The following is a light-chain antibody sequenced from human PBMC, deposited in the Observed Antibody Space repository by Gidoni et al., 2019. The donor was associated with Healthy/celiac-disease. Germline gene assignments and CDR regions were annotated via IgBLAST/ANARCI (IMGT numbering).Light chain of an antibody. CDR2: STS. Sequence: QTVVTQEPSFSVSPGGTVTLTCGLSSGSVSTSYYPSWYQQTPGQAPRTLIYSTSTRFSGVPDRFSGSILGNKAALTITGAQADDESDYYCVLYMGSGIWVFGGGTKLTVL. V-gene: IGLV8-61*01. CDR1: SGSVSTSYY. J-gene: IGLJ3*02. CDR3: VLYMGSGIWV.